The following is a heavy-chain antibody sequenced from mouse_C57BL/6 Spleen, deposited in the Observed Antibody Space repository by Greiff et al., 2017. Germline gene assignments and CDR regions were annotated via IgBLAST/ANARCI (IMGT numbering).Heavy chain of an antibody. CDR3: ARIDGYPVPYAMDY. CDR1: GFSLTSYA. J-gene: IGHJ4*01. CDR2: IWTGGGT. V-gene: IGHV2-9-1*01. Sequence: VKLMESGPGLVAPSQSLSITCTVSGFSLTSYAISWVRQPPGKGLEWLGVIWTGGGTNYNSALKSRLSISKDNSKSQVFLKMNSLQTDDTARYYCARIDGYPVPYAMDYWGQGTSVTVSS. D-gene: IGHD2-3*01.